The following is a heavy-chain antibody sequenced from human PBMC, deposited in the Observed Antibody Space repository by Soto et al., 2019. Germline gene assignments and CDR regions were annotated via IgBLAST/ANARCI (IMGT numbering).Heavy chain of an antibody. CDR2: VYHSGTT. J-gene: IGHJ6*02. V-gene: IGHV4-4*02. CDR1: GASIGTNNW. Sequence: LSLTCAVSGASIGTNNWWSWVRQPPGKGLEWIGVVYHSGTTNCNPSLKSRVTISIDNSKNQFSLRLTSMTAADTAVYYCARYNLRDYYDSSGQKYYYGMDVWGQGTTVTVSS. CDR3: ARYNLRDYYDSSGQKYYYGMDV. D-gene: IGHD3-22*01.